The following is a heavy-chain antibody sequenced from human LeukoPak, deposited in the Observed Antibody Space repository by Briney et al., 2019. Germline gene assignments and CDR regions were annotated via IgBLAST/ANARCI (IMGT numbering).Heavy chain of an antibody. CDR1: GFTFSDYW. D-gene: IGHD3-22*01. CDR3: ARKGGYSSGYYY. CDR2: IKQDGSEK. V-gene: IGHV3-7*01. Sequence: GGSLRLSCAASGFTFSDYWMTWVRQAPGKGLEWVANIKQDGSEKDYVDSVKGRFTISRDNAKNSLYLQVDSLRVEDTAVYYCARKGGYSSGYYYWGQSTLVTVSS. J-gene: IGHJ4*02.